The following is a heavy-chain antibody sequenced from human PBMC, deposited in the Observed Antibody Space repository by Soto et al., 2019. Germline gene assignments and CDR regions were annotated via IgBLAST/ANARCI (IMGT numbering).Heavy chain of an antibody. J-gene: IGHJ4*02. CDR1: GFTFGDYA. CDR2: IRSKAYGGTT. CDR3: TRDSRPYYYGSGSYGY. Sequence: HPGGSLRLSCTASGFTFGDYAMSWVRQAPGKGLEWVGFIRSKAYGGTTEYAASVKGRFTISRDDSKSIAYLQMNSLKTEDTAVYYCTRDSRPYYYGSGSYGYWGQGTLVTVSS. V-gene: IGHV3-49*04. D-gene: IGHD3-10*01.